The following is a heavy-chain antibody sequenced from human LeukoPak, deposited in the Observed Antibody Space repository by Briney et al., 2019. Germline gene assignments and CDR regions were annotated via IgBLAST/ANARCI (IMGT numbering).Heavy chain of an antibody. V-gene: IGHV5-51*01. D-gene: IGHD3-16*01. CDR3: ARQLTGGYFDY. CDR1: EFIFTNHW. CDR2: INPGDSDT. Sequence: PGESLKISCEGTEFIFTNHWIGWVRQVPGKGLERMGIINPGDSDTRYSPAIQGQATFSVDKSINTAYLHWTSLKASDSAIYYCARQLTGGYFDYLGQGTLVTVAS. J-gene: IGHJ4*02.